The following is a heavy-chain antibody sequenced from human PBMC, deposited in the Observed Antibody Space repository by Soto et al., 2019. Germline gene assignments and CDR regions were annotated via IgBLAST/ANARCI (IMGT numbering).Heavy chain of an antibody. Sequence: SETLSLTCAVYGGSVNSGSYYWSWIRQPPGKGPEWIGFIYYSGSTNYSPSLKSRVTISIDTSKNQFSLKLTSVTAADTAVYYCARDQYSSIWPRRDAFDIWGQGTMVTVSS. CDR1: GGSVNSGSYY. V-gene: IGHV4-61*01. CDR3: ARDQYSSIWPRRDAFDI. J-gene: IGHJ3*02. D-gene: IGHD2-2*01. CDR2: IYYSGST.